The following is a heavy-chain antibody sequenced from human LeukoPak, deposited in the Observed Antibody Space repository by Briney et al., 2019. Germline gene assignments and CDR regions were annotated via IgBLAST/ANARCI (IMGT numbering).Heavy chain of an antibody. CDR3: TRDSGYEARYYYYMDV. Sequence: GGSLRLSCAASGFAFKNAWMSWVRQAPGKGLEWVGFIRSKAYGGTTEYAASVKGRFTISRDDSKSIAYLQMNSLKTEDTAVYYCTRDSGYEARYYYYMDVWGKGTTVTISS. CDR1: GFAFKNAW. CDR2: IRSKAYGGTT. J-gene: IGHJ6*03. V-gene: IGHV3-49*02. D-gene: IGHD5-12*01.